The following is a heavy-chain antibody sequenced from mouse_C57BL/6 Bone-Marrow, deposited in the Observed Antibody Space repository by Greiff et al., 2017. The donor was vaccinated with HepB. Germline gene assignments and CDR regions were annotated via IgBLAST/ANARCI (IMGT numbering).Heavy chain of an antibody. CDR1: GFPFSDYY. D-gene: IGHD4-1*01. CDR3: ERAWGGYAMDY. V-gene: IGHV5-16*01. Sequence: EVHLVESAAGLVQPSRSMKLSCTASGFPFSDYYLAWVRQVPEKGLEWVANINYDGSSTYYLDSLKSRFIISRDNEKNILYLQLSSLKSEDTATYYCERAWGGYAMDYWGQGTSVTVSS. J-gene: IGHJ4*01. CDR2: INYDGSST.